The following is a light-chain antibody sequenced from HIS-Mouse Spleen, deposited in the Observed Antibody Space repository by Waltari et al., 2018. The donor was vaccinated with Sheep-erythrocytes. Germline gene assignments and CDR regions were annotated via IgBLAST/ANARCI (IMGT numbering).Light chain of an antibody. V-gene: IGLV1-36*01. CDR2: YDD. CDR1: SSDVGGYNY. J-gene: IGLJ3*02. CDR3: AAWDDSLNGWV. Sequence: QSALTQPPSASGSPGQSVTISCTGTSSDVGGYNYVSWYQQLPGKAPKLLIYYDDLLPSGVSDRFSGSKSGTSASLAISGLQSEDEADYYCAAWDDSLNGWVFGGGTKLTVL.